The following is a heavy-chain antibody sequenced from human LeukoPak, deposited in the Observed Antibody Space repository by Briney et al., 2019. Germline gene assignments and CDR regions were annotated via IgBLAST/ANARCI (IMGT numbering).Heavy chain of an antibody. V-gene: IGHV3-21*04. CDR2: ISSTSSYI. D-gene: IGHD5-18*01. Sequence: GGSLRLSCAASGFTFSSYSMNWVRQAPGKGLEWVSSISSTSSYIYYADSMKGRFTISRDNAKNSLYLQMNSLRAEDTALYYCAKGYSYGYGDAFDIWGQGTMVTVSS. J-gene: IGHJ3*02. CDR1: GFTFSSYS. CDR3: AKGYSYGYGDAFDI.